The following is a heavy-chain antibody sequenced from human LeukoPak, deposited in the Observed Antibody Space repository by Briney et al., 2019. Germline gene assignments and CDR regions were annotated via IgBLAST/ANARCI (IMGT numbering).Heavy chain of an antibody. CDR3: ATTRSNDFWSGYPDY. CDR1: GGSISSSSYY. Sequence: PSETLSLTCTVSGGSISSSSYYWGWIRQPPGKGLEWIGSIYYSGSTYYNPSLKSRVTISVDTFKNQFSLKLSSVTAADTAVYYCATTRSNDFWSGYPDYWGQGTLVTVSS. CDR2: IYYSGST. J-gene: IGHJ4*02. D-gene: IGHD3-3*01. V-gene: IGHV4-39*01.